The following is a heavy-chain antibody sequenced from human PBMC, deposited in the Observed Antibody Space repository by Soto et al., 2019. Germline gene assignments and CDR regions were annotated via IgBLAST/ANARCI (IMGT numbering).Heavy chain of an antibody. V-gene: IGHV5-51*01. Sequence: PGDSLKISCKGSGYSFTSYWIGWVRQMPGKGLEWMGIIYPGDSDTRYSPSFQGQVTISADKSISTAYLQWGSLKASDTAMYYCARYVEMATTHPTFDYWGQGTLVTVYS. D-gene: IGHD5-12*01. CDR2: IYPGDSDT. J-gene: IGHJ4*02. CDR3: ARYVEMATTHPTFDY. CDR1: GYSFTSYW.